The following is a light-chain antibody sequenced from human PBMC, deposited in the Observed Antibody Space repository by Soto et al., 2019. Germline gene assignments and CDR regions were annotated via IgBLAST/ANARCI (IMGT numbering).Light chain of an antibody. CDR2: GNN. Sequence: QSVLTQPPSVSGAPGQRVTISCTGSSSNIGAGYDVHWYQQLPGTDPKLLISGNNNRPSGVPDRFSGSKYGTSASLAITGLQAEDEADYYCQSYDSSLSGSVFGGGTKVTVL. J-gene: IGLJ2*01. CDR3: QSYDSSLSGSV. V-gene: IGLV1-40*01. CDR1: SSNIGAGYD.